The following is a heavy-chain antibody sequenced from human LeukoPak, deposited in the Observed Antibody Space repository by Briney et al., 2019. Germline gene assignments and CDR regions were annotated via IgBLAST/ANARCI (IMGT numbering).Heavy chain of an antibody. CDR3: AKRGDCSGTCTYDY. CDR2: VGGRGVKT. CDR1: GFTFSNYA. D-gene: IGHD2-2*01. Sequence: GGSLRLSCAASGFTFSNYAIHWVRQAPGKGLEWVSIVGGRGVKTYYADSVKGRFTISKDNSKNTVYLQMNSLRAEDTAVYYCAKRGDCSGTCTYDYWGQGTLVTVSS. V-gene: IGHV3-23*01. J-gene: IGHJ4*02.